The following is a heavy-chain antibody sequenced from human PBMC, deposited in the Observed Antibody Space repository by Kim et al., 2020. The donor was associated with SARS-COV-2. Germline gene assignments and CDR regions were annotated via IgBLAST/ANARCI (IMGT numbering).Heavy chain of an antibody. J-gene: IGHJ4*02. Sequence: GGSLRLSCAASGFTFSSYWMHWVRQAPGKGLVWVSRINGDGSIISYADSVKGRFTISRDNAKSMLYLQMNSLRAEDTAVYYCARAGGNWNDFDYWGQGTL. CDR2: INGDGSII. V-gene: IGHV3-74*01. CDR3: ARAGGNWNDFDY. D-gene: IGHD1-1*01. CDR1: GFTFSSYW.